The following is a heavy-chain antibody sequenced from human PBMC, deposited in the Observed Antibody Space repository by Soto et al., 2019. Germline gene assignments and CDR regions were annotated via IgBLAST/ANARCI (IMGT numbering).Heavy chain of an antibody. V-gene: IGHV4-30-2*01. Sequence: PSETLSLTCAVSGGSISGGGYSWSWIRQPPGKGLEWIGYIYHSGSTYYNPSLKSRVTISVDRSKNQFSLKLSSVTAADTAVYYCARGRDGYNSKSPYYFDYWGQGTLVTVSS. CDR3: ARGRDGYNSKSPYYFDY. J-gene: IGHJ4*02. D-gene: IGHD5-12*01. CDR2: IYHSGST. CDR1: GGSISGGGYS.